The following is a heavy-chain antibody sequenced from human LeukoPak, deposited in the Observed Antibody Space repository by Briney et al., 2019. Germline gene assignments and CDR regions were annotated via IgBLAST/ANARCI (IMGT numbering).Heavy chain of an antibody. CDR2: ISSNGGST. D-gene: IGHD2-15*01. V-gene: IGHV3-64*01. Sequence: GGSLRLSRAASGFTLSSYAMHWVRQAPGKGLEYVSAISSNGGSTYANSVKGRFTISRDNSKNTLYLQMGSLRAEDMAVYYCARTFACSGGSCRDYGDSGEFDYWGQGTLVTVSS. J-gene: IGHJ4*02. CDR3: ARTFACSGGSCRDYGDSGEFDY. CDR1: GFTLSSYA.